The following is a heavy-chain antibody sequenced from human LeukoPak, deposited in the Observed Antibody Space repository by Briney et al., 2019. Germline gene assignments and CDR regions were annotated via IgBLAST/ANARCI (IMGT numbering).Heavy chain of an antibody. CDR2: VSESGDST. CDR1: GFTFNNYA. Sequence: GGSLRLSCAASGFTFNNYAMSWVRQAPGKGLEWVSTVSESGDSTYSADSVKGRFTISRDNSKNTLYLQMNSLRAEDTAVYYCARAPRGYCSGGSCYPGDYWGQGTLVTVSS. CDR3: ARAPRGYCSGGSCYPGDY. V-gene: IGHV3-23*01. D-gene: IGHD2-15*01. J-gene: IGHJ4*02.